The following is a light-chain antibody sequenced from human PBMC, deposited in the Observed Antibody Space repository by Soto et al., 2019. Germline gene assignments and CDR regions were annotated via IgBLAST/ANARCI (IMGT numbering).Light chain of an antibody. CDR3: QTWGTDIVV. V-gene: IGLV4-69*01. CDR2: LNSDGSH. CDR1: SEHSRYA. J-gene: IGLJ2*01. Sequence: QLVLTQSPSASASLGASAKFTCTLSSEHSRYAIAWHQQQPEKGPRYLMKLNSDGSHRKGDGIPDRFSGSSSGAERYLTITSLQSDDEADYYCQTWGTDIVVFGGGTKVTVL.